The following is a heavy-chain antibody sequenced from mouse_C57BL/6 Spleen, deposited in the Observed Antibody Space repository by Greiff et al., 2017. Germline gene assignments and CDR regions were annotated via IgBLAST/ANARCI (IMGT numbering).Heavy chain of an antibody. Sequence: QVQLQQSGAELVRPGTSVKVSCKASGYAFTNYLIEWVKQRPGQGLGWNGVINPGSGGTNYNEKFKGKATLTADKSSSTAYMPRSSLTSEDSAVYFFARDYYGSRGDYWGQGTLVTVSA. CDR1: GYAFTNYL. CDR3: ARDYYGSRGDY. CDR2: INPGSGGT. J-gene: IGHJ3*01. D-gene: IGHD1-1*01. V-gene: IGHV1-54*01.